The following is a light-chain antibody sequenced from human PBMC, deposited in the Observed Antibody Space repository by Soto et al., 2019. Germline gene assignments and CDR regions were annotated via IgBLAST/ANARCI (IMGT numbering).Light chain of an antibody. CDR3: QQYNNWPRAT. Sequence: EFVLTQSPGTLSLSPGERATLSCRASQSVSSYLAWYQQKPGQAPRLLMFRTSSRATGFPARFSGSGSGTEFNLTISSLQSEDFGVYYCQQYNNWPRATFGGGTKVDI. V-gene: IGKV3-15*01. J-gene: IGKJ4*01. CDR2: RTS. CDR1: QSVSSY.